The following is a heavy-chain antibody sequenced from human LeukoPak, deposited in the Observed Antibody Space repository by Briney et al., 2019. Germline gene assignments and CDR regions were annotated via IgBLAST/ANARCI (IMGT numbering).Heavy chain of an antibody. CDR2: TSSSSSYI. CDR3: ARDLRAVAGLN. D-gene: IGHD6-19*01. J-gene: IGHJ4*02. V-gene: IGHV3-21*01. CDR1: GFTFSSYS. Sequence: GGSLRLSCAASGFTFSSYSMNWVRQAPGKGLEWVSSTSSSSSYIYYADSVKGRFTISRDNAKNSLYLQMNSLRAEDTAVYYCARDLRAVAGLNWGQGTLVTVSS.